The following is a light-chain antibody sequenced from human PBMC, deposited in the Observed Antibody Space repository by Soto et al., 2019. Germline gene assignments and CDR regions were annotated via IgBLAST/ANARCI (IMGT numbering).Light chain of an antibody. Sequence: EVVMTQSPATLSVSPGERATLSCRASQFVSTNLAWYQQKPGQAPRLLIYSASTRATGIPARFSGSGSGTEFTLTISSLQSEDSAVFYCQQFNNWPPLTFGGGTKVEFK. CDR3: QQFNNWPPLT. J-gene: IGKJ4*01. V-gene: IGKV3-15*01. CDR2: SAS. CDR1: QFVSTN.